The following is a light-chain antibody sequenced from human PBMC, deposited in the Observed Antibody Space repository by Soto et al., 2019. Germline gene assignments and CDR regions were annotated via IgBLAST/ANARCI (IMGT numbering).Light chain of an antibody. CDR1: SSNIGAGYD. Sequence: QSALTQPPSVSGAPGQRVTISCTGSSSNIGAGYDVHWYQQLPGTAPKLLIYANSDRPSGVPDRFSASKSGTSASLAITGLQAEDEADYYCQSYDSSLSGYVFGTGTKVTV. CDR3: QSYDSSLSGYV. CDR2: ANS. V-gene: IGLV1-40*01. J-gene: IGLJ1*01.